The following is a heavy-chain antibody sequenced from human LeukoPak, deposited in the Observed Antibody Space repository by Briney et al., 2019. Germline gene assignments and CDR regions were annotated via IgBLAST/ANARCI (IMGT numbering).Heavy chain of an antibody. Sequence: ASETLSLTCTVSGGSISSYYWSWIRQPPGKGLEWIGYIYYSGSTNYNPSLKGRVTISVDTSKNQFSLKLSSVTAADTAVYYCARGRIGYCSSTSCHRAISYYYYYGMDVWGQGTTVTVSS. D-gene: IGHD2-2*01. CDR2: IYYSGST. J-gene: IGHJ6*02. CDR3: ARGRIGYCSSTSCHRAISYYYYYGMDV. CDR1: GGSISSYY. V-gene: IGHV4-59*01.